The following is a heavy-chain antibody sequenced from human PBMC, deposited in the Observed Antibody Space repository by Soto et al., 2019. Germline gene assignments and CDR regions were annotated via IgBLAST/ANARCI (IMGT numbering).Heavy chain of an antibody. Sequence: QVQLVESGGGVVQPGRSLRLSCAASGFTFSSYAMHWVRQAPGKGLEWVAVISYDGSNKYYADSVKGRFTISRDNSQNTLYLQMNSLRAEDTAVYYCARGGMTTVVTPFDYWGQGTLVTVSS. D-gene: IGHD4-17*01. CDR3: ARGGMTTVVTPFDY. J-gene: IGHJ4*02. CDR2: ISYDGSNK. V-gene: IGHV3-30-3*01. CDR1: GFTFSSYA.